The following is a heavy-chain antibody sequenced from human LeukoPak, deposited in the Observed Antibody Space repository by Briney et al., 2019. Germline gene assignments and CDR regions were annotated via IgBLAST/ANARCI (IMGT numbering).Heavy chain of an antibody. CDR3: ARVGGGSDPYYAMDV. CDR1: GYSISSGYY. J-gene: IGHJ6*02. CDR2: IHHSGAT. D-gene: IGHD2-15*01. Sequence: PSETLSLTCTVSGYSISSGYYWGWIRQPPGKELELIGSIHHSGATYYNPSLQSRFTISVDTSKNQFSLKLNSVNPEDTAVYYCARVGGGSDPYYAMDVWGQGTTVTVSS. V-gene: IGHV4-38-2*02.